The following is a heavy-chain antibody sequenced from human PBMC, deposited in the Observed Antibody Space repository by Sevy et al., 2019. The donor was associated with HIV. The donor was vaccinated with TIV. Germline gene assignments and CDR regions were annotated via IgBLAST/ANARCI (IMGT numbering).Heavy chain of an antibody. J-gene: IGHJ4*02. CDR1: GYTFTGYF. D-gene: IGHD1-7*01. Sequence: ASVKVSCKASGYTFTGYFMHWVRQAPGQGLEWMGWINPNSGDTNYAQKFQDRVTRTRDTSINTAYMELSRLRSDDTALYYCARDMELVNEGTQEFYYWGQGTLVTVSS. CDR2: INPNSGDT. V-gene: IGHV1-2*02. CDR3: ARDMELVNEGTQEFYY.